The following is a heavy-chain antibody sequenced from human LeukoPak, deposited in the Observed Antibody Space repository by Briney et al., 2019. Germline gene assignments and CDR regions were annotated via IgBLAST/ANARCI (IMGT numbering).Heavy chain of an antibody. CDR2: ISAYNGNT. CDR1: GYTFTSYG. J-gene: IGHJ5*02. Sequence: ASVKVSCKASGYTFTSYGISWVRHAPGQGLEWMGWISAYNGNTNYAQKLQGRVTMTTDTSTSTAYMELRSLRSDDTAVYYCARGGYCSSTSCPYGDNWFDPWGQGTLVTVSS. V-gene: IGHV1-18*01. CDR3: ARGGYCSSTSCPYGDNWFDP. D-gene: IGHD2-2*01.